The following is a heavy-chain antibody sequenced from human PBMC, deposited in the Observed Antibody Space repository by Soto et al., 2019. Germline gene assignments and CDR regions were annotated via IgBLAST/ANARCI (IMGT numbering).Heavy chain of an antibody. J-gene: IGHJ4*02. V-gene: IGHV4-39*01. CDR3: ARLFRPGSSGRTKHFDY. CDR2: IYYSGST. CDR1: GGSISSSSYY. D-gene: IGHD6-19*01. Sequence: SETLSLTCTVSGGSISSSSYYWGWIRQPPGKGLEWIGSIYYSGSTYYNPSLRSRVTISVDTSKNQFSLKLSSVTAADTAVYYCARLFRPGSSGRTKHFDYWGQGTLVTVSS.